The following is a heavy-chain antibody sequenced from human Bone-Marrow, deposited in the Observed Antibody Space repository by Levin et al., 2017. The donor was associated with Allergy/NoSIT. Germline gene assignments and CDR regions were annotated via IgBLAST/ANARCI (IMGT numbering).Heavy chain of an antibody. Sequence: GGSLRLSCAASGFTFSSYEMNWVRQAPGKGLEWVSYISSSGSTIYYADSVKGRFTISRDNAKNSLYLQMNSLRAEDTAVYYCARDRQQQLVNFDYWGQGTLVTVSS. V-gene: IGHV3-48*03. CDR1: GFTFSSYE. CDR3: ARDRQQQLVNFDY. J-gene: IGHJ4*02. D-gene: IGHD6-13*01. CDR2: ISSSGSTI.